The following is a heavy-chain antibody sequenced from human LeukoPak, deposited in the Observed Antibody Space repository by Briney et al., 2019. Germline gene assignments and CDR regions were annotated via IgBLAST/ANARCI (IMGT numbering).Heavy chain of an antibody. CDR3: AKDLPRLLWFGELLSYYYYYSMDV. D-gene: IGHD3-10*01. Sequence: GGSLRLSCAASGFTLSSYAMSWVRQAPGKGLEWVSAISGSGGSTYYADSVKGRFTISRDNSKNTLYLQMNSLRAEDTAVYYCAKDLPRLLWFGELLSYYYYYSMDVWGQGTTVTVSS. J-gene: IGHJ6*02. CDR1: GFTLSSYA. V-gene: IGHV3-23*01. CDR2: ISGSGGST.